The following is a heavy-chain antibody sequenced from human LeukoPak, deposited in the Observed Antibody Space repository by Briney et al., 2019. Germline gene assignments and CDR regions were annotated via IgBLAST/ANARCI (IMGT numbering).Heavy chain of an antibody. CDR1: GFIFDDYG. V-gene: IGHV3-20*04. J-gene: IGHJ4*02. CDR2: INWNGGST. CDR3: ARAHYSGSFGY. Sequence: GGSLRLSCAASGFIFDDYGMCWVRQAPGKGLEWVSGINWNGGSTGYADSVKGRFTISRDNAKNSLYLQMNSLRAEDTALYYCARAHYSGSFGYWGQGTLVTVSS. D-gene: IGHD1-26*01.